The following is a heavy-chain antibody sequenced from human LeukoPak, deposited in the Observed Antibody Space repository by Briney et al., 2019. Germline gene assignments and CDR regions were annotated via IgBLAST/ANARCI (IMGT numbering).Heavy chain of an antibody. CDR2: ISGDGNAK. D-gene: IGHD3-22*01. V-gene: IGHV3-48*01. J-gene: IGHJ6*03. CDR1: GFTFSSYS. Sequence: PGGSLRLSCAASGFTFSSYSINWVRQAPGKGLEWVSYISGDGNAKHYTDSVKGRFTISRDNAKNALYLQMNSLRAEDTAVYYCAKDRKTMIVVVYYYYYMDVWGKGTTVTVSS. CDR3: AKDRKTMIVVVYYYYYMDV.